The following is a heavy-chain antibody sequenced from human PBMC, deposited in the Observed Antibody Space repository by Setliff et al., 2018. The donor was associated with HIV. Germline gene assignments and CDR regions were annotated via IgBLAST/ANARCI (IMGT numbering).Heavy chain of an antibody. CDR2: IYYSGTA. J-gene: IGHJ4*02. CDR1: GGSISSYY. Sequence: SETLSLTCNVSGGSISSYYWSWIRLPPGKGLEWIGYIYYSGTADYNPSLKSRATISIDTSNNQFALKLTSMTAADTAVYFCARLKSASGYFGFDSWGQVTLVTVSS. D-gene: IGHD5-12*01. CDR3: ARLKSASGYFGFDS. V-gene: IGHV4-59*08.